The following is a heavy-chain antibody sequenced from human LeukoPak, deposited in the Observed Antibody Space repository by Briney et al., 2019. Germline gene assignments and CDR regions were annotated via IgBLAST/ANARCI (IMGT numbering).Heavy chain of an antibody. J-gene: IGHJ4*02. V-gene: IGHV3-7*01. CDR2: IKQDGSEK. CDR3: ARLAVTDPFDY. Sequence: PGGSLRLSCAASEFSVGSNYMTWVRQAPGKGLEWVANIKQDGSEKYYVDSVKGRFTISRDNAKNSLFLQMNSLRADDTAVYYCARLAVTDPFDYWGQGTLVTVSS. CDR1: EFSVGSNY. D-gene: IGHD6-19*01.